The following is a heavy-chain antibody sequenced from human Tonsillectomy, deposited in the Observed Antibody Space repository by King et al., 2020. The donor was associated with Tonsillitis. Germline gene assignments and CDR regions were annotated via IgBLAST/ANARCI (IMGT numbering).Heavy chain of an antibody. Sequence: QLVQSGAEVKKPGTSVKVSCKTSGYTFTTYYMHWVRQPPGQGLEWMGIINPDGGSTTYGQMIQDRLTVTRDTSTGTVYMELSNLRSEDTAVYYCARAMIRGQGGFVYRGQGTLVTVSS. CDR2: INPDGGST. CDR3: ARAMIRGQGGFVY. CDR1: GYTFTTYY. D-gene: IGHD3-10*01. V-gene: IGHV1-46*01. J-gene: IGHJ4*02.